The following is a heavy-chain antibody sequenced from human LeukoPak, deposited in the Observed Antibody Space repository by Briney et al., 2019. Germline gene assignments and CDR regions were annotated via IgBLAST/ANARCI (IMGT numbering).Heavy chain of an antibody. V-gene: IGHV3-21*01. CDR1: GFTFSSYS. CDR3: ARAGFTFSDYFGSFFDY. D-gene: IGHD3-10*01. Sequence: GGSLRLSCAASGFTFSSYSMNWVRQAPGKGLEWVSSISSSSSYIYYAVSVKGRFTFSRDNAKNSLYLQMNSLRAEDTAVYYCARAGFTFSDYFGSFFDYWGQGTLVTVSS. CDR2: ISSSSSYI. J-gene: IGHJ4*02.